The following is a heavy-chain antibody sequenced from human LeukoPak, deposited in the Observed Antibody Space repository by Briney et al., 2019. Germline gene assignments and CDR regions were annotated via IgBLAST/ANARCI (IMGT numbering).Heavy chain of an antibody. CDR2: ISSSSSTI. D-gene: IGHD3-10*01. J-gene: IGHJ5*02. CDR3: ARGGVLLWFREKNWFDP. V-gene: IGHV3-48*02. CDR1: GFTFSSYS. Sequence: GGSLRLSCAASGFTFSSYSMNWVRQAPGKGLEWVSYISSSSSTIYYADSVKGRFTISRDNAKNSLYPQMNSLRDEDTAVYYCARGGVLLWFREKNWFDPWGQGTLVTVSS.